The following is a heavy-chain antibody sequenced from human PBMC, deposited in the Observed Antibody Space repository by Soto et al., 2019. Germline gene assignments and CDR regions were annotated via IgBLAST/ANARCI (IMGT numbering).Heavy chain of an antibody. CDR2: ISSSSIYI. J-gene: IGHJ4*02. V-gene: IGHV3-21*01. D-gene: IGHD2-15*01. CDR3: ARVPPEGEQWWLEGFDY. CDR1: GFTFSSYF. Sequence: EVRLVESGGGLVKPGGSLRLSCAASGFTFSSYFMNWVRQAPGKGLEWVSSISSSSIYIYYAESVKGRFTISRDNAKNSLYLQMNSLRAEDTAVYYCARVPPEGEQWWLEGFDYWGQGTLVTVSS.